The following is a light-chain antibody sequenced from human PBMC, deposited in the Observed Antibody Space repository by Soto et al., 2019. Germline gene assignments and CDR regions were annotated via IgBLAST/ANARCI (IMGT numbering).Light chain of an antibody. V-gene: IGKV2-28*01. CDR2: LGS. J-gene: IGKJ2*01. CDR1: QSLLHSNGYNY. CDR3: MQALQTPLYT. Sequence: DIVMTQSPLSLPVTPGEPASISCRSSQSLLHSNGYNYLDWYLQKPGQSPQVLIYLGSNRASGVPDRFSGSGSGTDFTLKISRVEAEDVGVYYCMQALQTPLYTFGQGTKLEI.